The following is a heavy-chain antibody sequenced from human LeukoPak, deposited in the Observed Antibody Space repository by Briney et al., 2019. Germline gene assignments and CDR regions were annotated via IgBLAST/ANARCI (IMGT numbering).Heavy chain of an antibody. V-gene: IGHV6-1*01. CDR3: ARYDRSVGWFDP. CDR2: TNYRSKWYN. CDR1: GDIVSSNSAA. Sequence: HTLSLTCDISGDIVSSNSAAWNWIRKSPSRGLEWQGRTNYRSKWYNDYAVSVKSRIIINPDTSKNQFSLQLNSLTPEDTAVYYCARYDRSVGWFDPWGQGTLVTVSS. J-gene: IGHJ5*02. D-gene: IGHD5/OR15-5a*01.